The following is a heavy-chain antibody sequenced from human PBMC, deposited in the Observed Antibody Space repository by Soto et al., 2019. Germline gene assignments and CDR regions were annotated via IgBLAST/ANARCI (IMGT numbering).Heavy chain of an antibody. Sequence: SETLSLTCAVYGGSFSGYYWSWVRQPPGEGLEWIGEIYHSGGANYNPSLKTRVTISVDRSKNQFSLKLSSVTAADTAVYYCARGVYSGSGSLGWFDPWGQGALVTVSS. CDR1: GGSFSGYY. V-gene: IGHV4-34*01. J-gene: IGHJ5*02. CDR2: IYHSGGA. CDR3: ARGVYSGSGSLGWFDP. D-gene: IGHD3-10*01.